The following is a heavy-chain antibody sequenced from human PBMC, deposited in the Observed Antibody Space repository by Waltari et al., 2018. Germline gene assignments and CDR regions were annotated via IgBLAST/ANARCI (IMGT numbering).Heavy chain of an antibody. D-gene: IGHD6-13*01. V-gene: IGHV4-4*07. CDR3: ARIIGTNWFDP. CDR2: IHSSGTT. Sequence: QMQLQESGPGLVKPSETLSLTCTVSGGSIGIYFWAWIRQPAGKVLEYIGRIHSSGTTSLNPALGRRVSMSVDTSANQFSLKRTSVTAADTAVYYCARIIGTNWFDPWGQGTLVTVSS. CDR1: GGSIGIYF. J-gene: IGHJ5*02.